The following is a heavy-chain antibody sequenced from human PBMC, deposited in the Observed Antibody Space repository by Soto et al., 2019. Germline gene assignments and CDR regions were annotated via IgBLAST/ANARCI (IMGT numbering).Heavy chain of an antibody. V-gene: IGHV1-18*01. CDR2: ISPYNGTT. Sequence: ASVKVSCKASGGTFSSYAISWVRQAPGQGLEWMGAISPYNGTTNYAQKFQGRLTMTTDTSTRTGYMELRSLRSDDTAVYFGASGSAYFECSGQGTLVTVSS. CDR1: GGTFSSYA. J-gene: IGHJ4*02. CDR3: ASGSAYFEC.